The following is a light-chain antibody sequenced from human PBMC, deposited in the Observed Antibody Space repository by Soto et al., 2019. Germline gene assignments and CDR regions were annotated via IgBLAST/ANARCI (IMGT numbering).Light chain of an antibody. Sequence: EIVMTQSPATLSVSPGERATLSCRASQSVGSNVAWYQQKPGQAPRILIYGASTRATGISARFSGSGSGTEFTLTISSLQSEDFAVYYCQQYKNWPPETFGHGTKVDIK. J-gene: IGKJ3*01. CDR3: QQYKNWPPET. V-gene: IGKV3-15*01. CDR2: GAS. CDR1: QSVGSN.